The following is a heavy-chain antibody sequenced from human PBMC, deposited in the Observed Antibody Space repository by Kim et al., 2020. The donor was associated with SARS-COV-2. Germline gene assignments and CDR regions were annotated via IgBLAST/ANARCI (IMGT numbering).Heavy chain of an antibody. V-gene: IGHV1-46*01. D-gene: IGHD2-2*01. CDR2: INPSGGST. J-gene: IGHJ6*02. CDR1: GYTFTSYY. Sequence: ASVKVSCKASGYTFTSYYMHWVRQAPGQGLEWMGIINPSGGSTSYAQKFQGRVTMTRDTSTSTVYMEPSSLRSEDTAVYYCARDLRGSGYCSSTSCYSHYYYGMDVWGQGTTVTVSS. CDR3: ARDLRGSGYCSSTSCYSHYYYGMDV.